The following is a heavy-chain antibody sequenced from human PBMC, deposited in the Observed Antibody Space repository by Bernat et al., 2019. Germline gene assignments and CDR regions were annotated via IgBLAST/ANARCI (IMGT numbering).Heavy chain of an antibody. CDR2: ISSSSSTM. CDR1: GFTFSSYS. V-gene: IGHV3-48*02. Sequence: EVQVVESGGGLAQPGGSLRLSCAASGFTFSSYSMNWVRQAPGKGLEWVSYISSSSSTMYYVDSVKGRFTISRDNAKNSLYLQMNSLRDEDTALYYCASSTNYDSSGFYGIDAFDIWGQGTMVTVSS. D-gene: IGHD3-22*01. CDR3: ASSTNYDSSGFYGIDAFDI. J-gene: IGHJ3*02.